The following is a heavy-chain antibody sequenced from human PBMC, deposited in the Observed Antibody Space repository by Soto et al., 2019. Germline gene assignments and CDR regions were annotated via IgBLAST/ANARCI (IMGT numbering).Heavy chain of an antibody. CDR3: AEAESSGCEDAVAY. J-gene: IGHJ4*02. Sequence: EVQLVESGGGLVQPGRSLRLSCAASGFTFGDYAMHWVRQAPGKGLEWVSGLSGNGASIDYADSVKGRFTISRDKAKNSLYRQMTSRRPEDTAFYYCAEAESSGCEDAVAYWGQGILVIVS. D-gene: IGHD6-19*01. CDR1: GFTFGDYA. V-gene: IGHV3-9*01. CDR2: LSGNGASI.